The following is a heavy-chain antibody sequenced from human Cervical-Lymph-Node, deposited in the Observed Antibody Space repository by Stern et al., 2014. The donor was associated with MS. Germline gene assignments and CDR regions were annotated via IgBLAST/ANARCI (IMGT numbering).Heavy chain of an antibody. J-gene: IGHJ4*02. CDR3: KKTTVTTRPFEY. CDR1: GFTVNDYS. CDR2: ISWDGGST. Sequence: EVQLLESGGGLVQPGRSLRLSCAASGFTVNDYSMHWVRQAPGKGLEWVSGISWDGGSTEYAASVKGRFAISRDNARNSLFLHMNSLSPEDTAFYYCKKTTVTTRPFEYGGQGILVTVSS. D-gene: IGHD4-17*01. V-gene: IGHV3-9*01.